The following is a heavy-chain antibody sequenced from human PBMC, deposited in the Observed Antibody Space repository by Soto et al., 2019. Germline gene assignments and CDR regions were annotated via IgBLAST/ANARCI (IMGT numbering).Heavy chain of an antibody. Sequence: ASETMSLTWSVSSGSISSTIYSWDWIRQPPGKGLEWIGSIFYSGSTYYNPSLKSRVTISVDTSKNQFSLKLSSVTAADTAVYYCARRLYYDSSGFEGGGMDVWGQGTTVTVSS. CDR3: ARRLYYDSSGFEGGGMDV. D-gene: IGHD3-22*01. CDR2: IFYSGST. J-gene: IGHJ6*02. CDR1: SGSISSTIYS. V-gene: IGHV4-39*01.